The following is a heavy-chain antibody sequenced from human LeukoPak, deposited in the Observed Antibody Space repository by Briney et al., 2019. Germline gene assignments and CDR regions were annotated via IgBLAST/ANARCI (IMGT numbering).Heavy chain of an antibody. Sequence: ASVKVSCKASGYTFTGYYMHWVRQAPGQGLEWMGWMNPYNGNTGFAQKFQGRVTITRDTSISTAYMELTSLRSEDTAVYYCAKVPRGYDGYRRSTYYYYMDVWGNGTAVTVSS. CDR2: MNPYNGNT. CDR1: GYTFTGYY. CDR3: AKVPRGYDGYRRSTYYYYMDV. D-gene: IGHD5-12*01. V-gene: IGHV1-8*03. J-gene: IGHJ6*03.